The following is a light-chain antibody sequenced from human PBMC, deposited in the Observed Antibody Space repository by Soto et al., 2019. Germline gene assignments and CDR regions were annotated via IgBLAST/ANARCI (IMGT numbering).Light chain of an antibody. J-gene: IGKJ1*01. Sequence: EIVLTQSPGTLSLSPGERATLSCRASQSISTTYLTWYQQRPGQPPRLLIYGASNRATDIADRFSGSGSGTDFTLTISEVEPEDFAVYYCQQYANSPRTFGQGTRVEIK. CDR3: QQYANSPRT. V-gene: IGKV3-20*01. CDR2: GAS. CDR1: QSISTTY.